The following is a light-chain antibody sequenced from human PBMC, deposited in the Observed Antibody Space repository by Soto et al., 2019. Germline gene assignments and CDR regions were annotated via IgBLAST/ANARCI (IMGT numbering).Light chain of an antibody. CDR1: QGVGTY. CDR3: QQRNNWLT. CDR2: GAS. Sequence: EIVLTQSPATLYLSPGERAVLSCRASQGVGTYLAWYQQRPGQAPRLLISGASNSATGIPARFSGSGSGADFTLTIGSLEPEDVAVYYCQQRNNWLTFGGGTKVEIK. J-gene: IGKJ4*01. V-gene: IGKV3-11*01.